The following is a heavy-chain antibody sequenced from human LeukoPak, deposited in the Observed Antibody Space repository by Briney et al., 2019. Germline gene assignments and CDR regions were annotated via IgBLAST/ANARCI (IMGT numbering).Heavy chain of an antibody. Sequence: GESLKLSCAASGFTFSGSAMHWVRQASGKGLEWVGRIRSKANSYATAYAASVKGRFTISRDDSKNTAYLQMNSLKTEDTAVYYCTSRDCSSTSCYRDPTYYYYMDVWGKGTTVPVSS. CDR1: GFTFSGSA. CDR2: IRSKANSYAT. V-gene: IGHV3-73*01. D-gene: IGHD2-2*01. J-gene: IGHJ6*03. CDR3: TSRDCSSTSCYRDPTYYYYMDV.